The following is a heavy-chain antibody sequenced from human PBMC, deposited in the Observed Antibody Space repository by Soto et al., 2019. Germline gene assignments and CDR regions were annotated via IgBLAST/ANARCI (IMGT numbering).Heavy chain of an antibody. CDR3: ARSIVVVPAAIAVGWFDP. J-gene: IGHJ5*02. CDR2: IYSGGST. Sequence: GGSLRLSCAASGFIVSSNYMSWVRQAPGKGLEWVSVIYSGGSTYYADSVKGRFTISRDNSKNTLYLQMNSLRAEDTAVYYCARSIVVVPAAIAVGWFDPWGQGTLVTVSS. CDR1: GFIVSSNY. V-gene: IGHV3-66*01. D-gene: IGHD2-2*02.